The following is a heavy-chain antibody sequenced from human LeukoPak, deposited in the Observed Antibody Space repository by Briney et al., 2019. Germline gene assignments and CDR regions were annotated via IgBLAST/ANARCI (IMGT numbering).Heavy chain of an antibody. V-gene: IGHV4-34*01. Sequence: PSETLSLTCAVYGGSFSDDYWSWIRQPPGKGLEWIGEINHGGSTNYNPSLKSRGTISIATSKNRFSLNLHSVPAADTAIYYCARESSSWNNFDYWGQGSLVTVSS. CDR2: INHGGST. CDR3: ARESSSWNNFDY. D-gene: IGHD6-13*01. CDR1: GGSFSDDY. J-gene: IGHJ4*02.